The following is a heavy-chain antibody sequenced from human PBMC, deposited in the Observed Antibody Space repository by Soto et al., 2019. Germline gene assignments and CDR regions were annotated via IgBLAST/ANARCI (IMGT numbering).Heavy chain of an antibody. CDR3: ARDRSSENYRLSWIDAVDM. CDR2: IIPILRTP. V-gene: IGHV1-69*01. D-gene: IGHD3-22*01. Sequence: QVQLVQSGAEVKKPGSSVRVSCKASGGTLRTFPISWVRQAPGQGLEWMGGIIPILRTPNYAQKCQGRLTINADESTSTAYRERSSRRSEDTAMYYCARDRSSENYRLSWIDAVDMWGQGTMVTVSS. J-gene: IGHJ3*02. CDR1: GGTLRTFP.